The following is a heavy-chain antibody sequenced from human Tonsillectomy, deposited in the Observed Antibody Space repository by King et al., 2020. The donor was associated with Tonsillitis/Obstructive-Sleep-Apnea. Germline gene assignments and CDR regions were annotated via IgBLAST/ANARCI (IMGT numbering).Heavy chain of an antibody. Sequence: QLVQSGAEVKKPGASVKVSCKASGYTFTSYGISWVRQAPGQGLEWMGWISAYNGNTNYAQKLQGRVTMTTDTSTSTAYMELRSLRSDDTAVYYCARVPPTYYDFWSGYSVLFDYWGQGTLVTVYS. V-gene: IGHV1-18*01. CDR1: GYTFTSYG. CDR2: ISAYNGNT. D-gene: IGHD3-3*01. J-gene: IGHJ4*02. CDR3: ARVPPTYYDFWSGYSVLFDY.